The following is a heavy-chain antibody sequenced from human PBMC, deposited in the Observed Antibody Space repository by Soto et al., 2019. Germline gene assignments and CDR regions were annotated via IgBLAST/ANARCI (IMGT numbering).Heavy chain of an antibody. Sequence: SETLSLTCTVSGGSISSGDYYWSWIRQPPGKGLEWFGYIYYSASTYYNPSLKSRVTISVDTSKNQFSLKLSSVTAADTAVYYCARDHYVYDILTGYGYYYGMDVWGQGTTVTVSS. CDR1: GGSISSGDYY. J-gene: IGHJ6*02. CDR3: ARDHYVYDILTGYGYYYGMDV. CDR2: IYYSAST. D-gene: IGHD3-9*01. V-gene: IGHV4-30-4*01.